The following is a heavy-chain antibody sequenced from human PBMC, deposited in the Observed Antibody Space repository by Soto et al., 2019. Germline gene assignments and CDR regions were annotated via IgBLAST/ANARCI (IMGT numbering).Heavy chain of an antibody. V-gene: IGHV3-7*01. D-gene: IGHD6-13*01. CDR3: ARDPSVVAAAGIYYYYYGMDV. CDR1: GFTFSSYW. CDR2: IKQDGSEK. J-gene: IGHJ6*02. Sequence: EVQLVESGGGLVQPGGSLRLSCAASGFTFSSYWMSWVRQAPGKGLEWVANIKQDGSEKYYVDSVKGRFTISRDNAKNSLYLQMNSLRAADTAVYSCARDPSVVAAAGIYYYYYGMDVWGQGTTVTVSS.